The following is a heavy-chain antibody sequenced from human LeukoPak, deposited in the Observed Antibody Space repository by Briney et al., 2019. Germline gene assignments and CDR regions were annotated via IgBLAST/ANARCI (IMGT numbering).Heavy chain of an antibody. D-gene: IGHD2-15*01. CDR1: GFTFSSYS. CDR3: ARVRCSGGSCRYYFDY. J-gene: IGHJ4*02. Sequence: PGGSLRLSCAASGFTFSSYSMNWVRQAPGKGLEWVSSISSSSSYIYYADSVKGRFTISRDNAKNSLYLQMNSLRAEDTAVYYCARVRCSGGSCRYYFDYWGQGTLVTVSS. CDR2: ISSSSSYI. V-gene: IGHV3-21*01.